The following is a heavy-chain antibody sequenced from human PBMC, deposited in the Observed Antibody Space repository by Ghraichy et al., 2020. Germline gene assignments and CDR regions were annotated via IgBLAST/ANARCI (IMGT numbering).Heavy chain of an antibody. D-gene: IGHD3-10*01. CDR3: VKGEYYYGSGAHPSNFDY. CDR1: GFTFSSYA. J-gene: IGHJ4*02. Sequence: GGSLRLSCSASGFTFSSYAMHWVRQAPGKGLEYVSAISSNGGSTYYADSVKGRFTISRDNSKNTLYLQMSSLRAEETAVYYCVKGEYYYGSGAHPSNFDYWGQGTLVTVSS. CDR2: ISSNGGST. V-gene: IGHV3-64D*06.